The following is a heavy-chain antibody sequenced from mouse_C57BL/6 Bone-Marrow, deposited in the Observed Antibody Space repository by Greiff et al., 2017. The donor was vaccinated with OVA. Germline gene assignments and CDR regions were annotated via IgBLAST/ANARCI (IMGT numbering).Heavy chain of an antibody. J-gene: IGHJ2*01. V-gene: IGHV1-63*01. CDR1: GYTFTNYW. Sequence: QVQLQQSGAELVRPGTSVKMSCKASGYTFTNYWIGWAKQRPGHGLEWIGDIYPGGGYTNYTEKFKGKDTLTADKSSSTAYMQFSSLTSEDSAIYYCARQKITTVVDRYFDYWGQGTTLTVSS. D-gene: IGHD1-1*01. CDR3: ARQKITTVVDRYFDY. CDR2: IYPGGGYT.